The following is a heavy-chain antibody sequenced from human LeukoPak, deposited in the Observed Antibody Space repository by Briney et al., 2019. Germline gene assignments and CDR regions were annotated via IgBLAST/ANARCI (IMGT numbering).Heavy chain of an antibody. V-gene: IGHV4-39*01. Sequence: SETLSLTCTVSGGSISSSSYYWGWIRQPPGKGLEWIGSIYYSGSTYYNPSLKSRVTISVDTSKNQFSLKLSSVTAADTAVYYCARHGRKDTAMVRFTDYFDYWGQGTLVTVSS. CDR1: GGSISSSSYY. CDR3: ARHGRKDTAMVRFTDYFDY. J-gene: IGHJ4*02. CDR2: IYYSGST. D-gene: IGHD5-18*01.